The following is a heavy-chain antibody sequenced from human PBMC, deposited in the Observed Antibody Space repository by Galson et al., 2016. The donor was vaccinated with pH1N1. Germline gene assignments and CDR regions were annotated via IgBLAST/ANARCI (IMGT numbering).Heavy chain of an antibody. V-gene: IGHV3-30*04. D-gene: IGHD5-12*01. CDR2: ILYDGTNE. CDR1: GFTFTSYA. J-gene: IGHJ4*02. Sequence: LRLSCAASGFTFTSYALHWVRQAPGKGLEWVAVILYDGTNEYYADSVKGRFTISRDKTQSTVYLQMNSLRTEDTAVYYCARDREYSGHEGFHWAQGTLVIVSS. CDR3: ARDREYSGHEGFH.